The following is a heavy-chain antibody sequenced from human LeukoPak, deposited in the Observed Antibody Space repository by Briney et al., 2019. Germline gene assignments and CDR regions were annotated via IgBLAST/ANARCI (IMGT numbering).Heavy chain of an antibody. V-gene: IGHV3-48*03. D-gene: IGHD6-19*01. CDR1: GFTLSSYE. CDR3: VSALAVAGTIDY. Sequence: GGSLSLSCAASGFTLSSYEMNWVRQAPGKGLEWVSYISSSGSTIYYADSVKGRFTISRDNAKNSLYLQMNSLRAEDTAVYYCVSALAVAGTIDYWGQGTLVTVSS. CDR2: ISSSGSTI. J-gene: IGHJ4*02.